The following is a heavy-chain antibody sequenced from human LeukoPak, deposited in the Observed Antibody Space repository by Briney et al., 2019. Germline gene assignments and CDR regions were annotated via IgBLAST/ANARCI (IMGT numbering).Heavy chain of an antibody. D-gene: IGHD5-18*01. J-gene: IGHJ4*02. CDR3: ARSRPTYNYGYHFDY. CDR2: IYYSGST. V-gene: IGHV4-39*07. Sequence: SETLSLTCTVSGGSISSSSYYWGWIRQPPGKGLEWIGSIYYSGSTYYNPSLKSRVTISVDTSKNQFSLKLTSVTAADTAVYYCARSRPTYNYGYHFDYWGQGTLVTVSS. CDR1: GGSISSSSYY.